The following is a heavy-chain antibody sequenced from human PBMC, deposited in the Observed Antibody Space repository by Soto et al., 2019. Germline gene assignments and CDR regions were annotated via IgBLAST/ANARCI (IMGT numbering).Heavy chain of an antibody. Sequence: GGSLRLSCAASGFTFSSYAMSWVRQAPGKGLEWVSAISGSGGSTYYADSVKGRFTISRDNSKNTLYLQMNSLRAEDTAVYYCANRVIYQFGYFDYWGQGTLVTVSS. CDR2: ISGSGGST. V-gene: IGHV3-23*01. J-gene: IGHJ4*02. D-gene: IGHD2-2*01. CDR3: ANRVIYQFGYFDY. CDR1: GFTFSSYA.